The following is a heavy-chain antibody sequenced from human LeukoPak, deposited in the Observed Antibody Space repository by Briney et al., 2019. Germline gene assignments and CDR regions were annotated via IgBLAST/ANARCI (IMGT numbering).Heavy chain of an antibody. CDR1: GFSLNASGMY. J-gene: IGHJ4*02. CDR3: AHLPLDSSGYYYYFDY. Sequence: SGPTLVNPTQTLTLTCTFSGFSLNASGMYVSWIRQPPGKALEWLARIDWDDDTYYSTSLSTRLTISKDTSKNQVVLTMTNMDPVDTATYYCAHLPLDSSGYYYYFDYWGQGTLVTVSS. CDR2: IDWDDDT. V-gene: IGHV2-70*12. D-gene: IGHD3-22*01.